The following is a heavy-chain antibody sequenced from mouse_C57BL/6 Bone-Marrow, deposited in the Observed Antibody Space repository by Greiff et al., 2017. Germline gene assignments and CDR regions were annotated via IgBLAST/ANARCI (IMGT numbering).Heavy chain of an antibody. CDR3: TLGNFDY. J-gene: IGHJ2*01. Sequence: VQLQQSGAELVRPGASVKLSCTASGFNIKDDYMHWVKQRPEQGLEWIGWIDPENGDTEYASKFQGKATITADTSSNTAYLQLSSLTSEDTAVYYFTLGNFDYWGQGTTLTVSS. CDR1: GFNIKDDY. V-gene: IGHV14-4*01. CDR2: IDPENGDT.